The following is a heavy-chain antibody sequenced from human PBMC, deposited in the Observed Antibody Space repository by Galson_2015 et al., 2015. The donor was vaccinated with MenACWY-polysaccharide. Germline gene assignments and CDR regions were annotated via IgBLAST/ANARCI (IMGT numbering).Heavy chain of an antibody. V-gene: IGHV3-7*01. CDR1: GFTFSSYW. CDR2: IKQDGSKR. J-gene: IGHJ4*02. CDR3: ARDETGGSAPDY. D-gene: IGHD2-15*01. Sequence: SLRLSCAASGFTFSSYWMSWVRQAPGKGLEWVANIKQDGSKRYYVDSVKGRFTISRDNAKNSLYLQMSNLRTEDTAVYYCARDETGGSAPDYRGQGTLVTVSS.